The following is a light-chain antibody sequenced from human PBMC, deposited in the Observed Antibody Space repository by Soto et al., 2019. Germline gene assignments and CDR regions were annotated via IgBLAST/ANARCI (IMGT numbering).Light chain of an antibody. CDR3: QQSYSTPTIT. Sequence: DIQMTQSPSSLSASVGDRVTITCRASQSISDYLNWYQQKPGKAPKFLIYASSSLQSGVPSRFRGSGSGTDFTLTIRSLQPEDFATYYCQQSYSTPTITFGQGTRLESK. V-gene: IGKV1-39*01. J-gene: IGKJ5*01. CDR2: ASS. CDR1: QSISDY.